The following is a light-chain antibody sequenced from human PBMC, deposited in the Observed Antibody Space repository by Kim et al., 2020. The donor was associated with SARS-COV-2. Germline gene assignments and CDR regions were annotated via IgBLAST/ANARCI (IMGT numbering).Light chain of an antibody. CDR2: EVS. CDR3: SSYAGSNNFWV. V-gene: IGLV2-8*01. J-gene: IGLJ3*02. CDR1: SSDIGGYNY. Sequence: QSALTQPPSASGSPGQSVTISCTGTSSDIGGYNYVSWYQQHPGKAPKLMIYEVSKRPSGVPDRFSDSKSGNTASLTVSGLQAEDEADYYCSSYAGSNNFWVFGGGTQLTVL.